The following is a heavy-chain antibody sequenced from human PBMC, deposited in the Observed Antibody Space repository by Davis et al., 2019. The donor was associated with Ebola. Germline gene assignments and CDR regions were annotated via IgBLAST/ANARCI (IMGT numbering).Heavy chain of an antibody. J-gene: IGHJ6*02. D-gene: IGHD3-16*01. CDR2: INSDGSSI. CDR3: ARAGEKRNGMDV. V-gene: IGHV3-74*01. Sequence: GESLKISCAAFGFTFTNYWMHWVRQAPGKGLVWVSRINSDGSSINYADSVKGRFTISRDNAKNTLYLQMNSLGADTAVYYCARAGEKRNGMDVWGQGTTVTVSS. CDR1: GFTFTNYW.